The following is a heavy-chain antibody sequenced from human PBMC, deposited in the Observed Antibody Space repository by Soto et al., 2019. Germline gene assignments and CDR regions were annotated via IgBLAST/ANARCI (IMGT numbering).Heavy chain of an antibody. CDR2: ISGSGGTT. D-gene: IGHD5-12*01. J-gene: IGHJ6*03. Sequence: GGSLRLSCTASGFTFSSSAMSWVRQAPGKGLEWVSCISGSGGTTYYADSVEGRFTISRDNSRNTVYLQMNSLRAEDTAAYYCAKYVDIVPTPGGYNYFYYMDVWGKGTTVTVSS. CDR3: AKYVDIVPTPGGYNYFYYMDV. V-gene: IGHV3-23*01. CDR1: GFTFSSSA.